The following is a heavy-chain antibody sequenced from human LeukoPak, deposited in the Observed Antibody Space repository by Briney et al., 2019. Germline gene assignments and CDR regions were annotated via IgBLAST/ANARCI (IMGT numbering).Heavy chain of an antibody. CDR2: IYPGDSDT. V-gene: IGHV5-51*01. CDR1: GSIFTSYW. Sequence: GAFLQISGQGSGSIFTSYWIGWVRQLPGKGLEWMGVIYPGDSDTKYSPSLQGQVTISGDKSISTAYLQWSSLKASDTAMYYCARPFYSSGSYYFDYWGQGTLVTVSS. CDR3: ARPFYSSGSYYFDY. J-gene: IGHJ4*02. D-gene: IGHD3-10*01.